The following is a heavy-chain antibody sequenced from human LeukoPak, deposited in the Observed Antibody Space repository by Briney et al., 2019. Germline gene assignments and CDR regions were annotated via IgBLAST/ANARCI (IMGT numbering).Heavy chain of an antibody. D-gene: IGHD5-18*01. J-gene: IGHJ6*03. CDR3: ARGGYSYAGAYYMDV. CDR1: GGSISSSSYY. V-gene: IGHV4-39*01. Sequence: PSETLSLTCTVSGGSISSSSYYWGWIRQPPGKGLEWIGSIYYGGSAYYNPSLKSQVTISVDTSKNQFSLKLSSVTAADTAVYYCARGGYSYAGAYYMDVWGKGTTVTVSS. CDR2: IYYGGSA.